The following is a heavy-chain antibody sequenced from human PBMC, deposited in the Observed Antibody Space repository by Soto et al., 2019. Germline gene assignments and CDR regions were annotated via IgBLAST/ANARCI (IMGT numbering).Heavy chain of an antibody. V-gene: IGHV3-48*01. Sequence: GASLRLSCVPSGISFSSYTISWFRQSPRKRLEWVSDISRNASTISYADSVRGRFTISRDNAKTSLYLQMNSLRAEDTAVYYCARDREYCSGDNCYETGAAYWGPGVLVTVSS. CDR3: ARDREYCSGDNCYETGAAY. CDR2: ISRNASTI. J-gene: IGHJ4*02. D-gene: IGHD2-15*01. CDR1: GISFSSYT.